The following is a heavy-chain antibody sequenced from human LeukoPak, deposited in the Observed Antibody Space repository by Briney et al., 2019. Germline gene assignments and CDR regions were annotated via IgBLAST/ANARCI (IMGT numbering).Heavy chain of an antibody. Sequence: SGTLSLTCTVSGGSMNNFYWTWIRQAPGKGLEWVGYIYYSGSTNYNPSLESRVTISVDTSKNQFSLKVTSMTAADTAVYYCARLPLRGRSGFYYYMDVWGKGTTVTVSS. CDR3: ARLPLRGRSGFYYYMDV. J-gene: IGHJ6*03. CDR1: GGSMNNFY. V-gene: IGHV4-59*01. CDR2: IYYSGST. D-gene: IGHD5-12*01.